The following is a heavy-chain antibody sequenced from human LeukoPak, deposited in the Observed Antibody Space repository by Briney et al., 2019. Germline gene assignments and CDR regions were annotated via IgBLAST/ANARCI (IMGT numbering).Heavy chain of an antibody. V-gene: IGHV1-2*02. CDR3: ARERFYSKPTSPGWTNY. J-gene: IGHJ4*02. CDR1: GYIFNDFY. Sequence: ASVKVSCKASGYIFNDFYIHWVRQAPGQGLEWVGWIIPKSGGTNYAQKFQGRVTMTTDTSTGTAYMELSRLRYDDTAVYYCARERFYSKPTSPGWTNYWGQGTLVTVSS. D-gene: IGHD2/OR15-2a*01. CDR2: IIPKSGGT.